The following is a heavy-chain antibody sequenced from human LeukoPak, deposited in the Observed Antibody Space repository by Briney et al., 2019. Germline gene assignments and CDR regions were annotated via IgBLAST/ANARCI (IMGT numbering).Heavy chain of an antibody. V-gene: IGHV3-7*03. J-gene: IGHJ4*02. CDR3: ARGLIFDY. Sequence: GGSLRLSCAASGFTCSSYWMSWVRQAPGKGLEWVANIKQDGSEKYYVDSVKGRFTISRDNAKNSLYLQMNSLRAEDTAVYYCARGLIFDYWGQGTLVTVSS. CDR2: IKQDGSEK. CDR1: GFTCSSYW. D-gene: IGHD2-21*02.